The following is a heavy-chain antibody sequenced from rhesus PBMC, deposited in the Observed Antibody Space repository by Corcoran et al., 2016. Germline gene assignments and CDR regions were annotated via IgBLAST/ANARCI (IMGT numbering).Heavy chain of an antibody. CDR3: TRGHSSKLYYFDY. Sequence: QVQLVQSGAEIKQPGASVKLSCTASVYPFPSYYMHWVTQAPIQGLEWIGQISPYNGNKGYAKNFQGRVTITTDTSTSTGYMELSSLRSEDTAVYYCTRGHSSKLYYFDYWGQGVLVTVSS. D-gene: IGHD6-13*01. V-gene: IGHV1-180*01. CDR2: ISPYNGNK. CDR1: VYPFPSYY. J-gene: IGHJ4*01.